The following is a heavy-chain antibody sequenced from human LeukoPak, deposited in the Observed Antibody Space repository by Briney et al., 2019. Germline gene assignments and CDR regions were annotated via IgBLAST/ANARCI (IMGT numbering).Heavy chain of an antibody. Sequence: TGGSLRLSCAASGFTFSSYGMHWVRQAPGKGLEWVAVISYDGSNKYYADSVKGRFTISRDNSKNTLYLQMNSLRAEDTAVYYCAKDGPGSGSYFPTPDYWGQGTLVTVSS. CDR1: GFTFSSYG. CDR2: ISYDGSNK. D-gene: IGHD1-26*01. V-gene: IGHV3-30*18. J-gene: IGHJ4*02. CDR3: AKDGPGSGSYFPTPDY.